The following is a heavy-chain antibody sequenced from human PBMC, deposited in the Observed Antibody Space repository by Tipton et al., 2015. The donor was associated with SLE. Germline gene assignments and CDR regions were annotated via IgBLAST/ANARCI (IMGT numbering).Heavy chain of an antibody. V-gene: IGHV1-69*05. J-gene: IGHJ6*03. CDR2: IIPIFGTA. CDR1: GGTFSSYA. CDR3: ARGRYCSSTSCYYYYYYMDV. Sequence: QSGPEVKKPGSSVKVSCKASGGTFSSYAISWVRQAPGQGLEWMGGIIPIFGTANYAQKFQGRVTITTDESTSTAYMELSSLRSEDTAVYYCARGRYCSSTSCYYYYYYMDVWGKGTTVTVSS. D-gene: IGHD2-2*01.